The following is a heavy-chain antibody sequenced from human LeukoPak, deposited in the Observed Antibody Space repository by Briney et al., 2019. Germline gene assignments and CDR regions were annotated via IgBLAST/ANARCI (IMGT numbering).Heavy chain of an antibody. CDR3: AGYHAYGVTTPPLGY. CDR2: IYHSGST. V-gene: IGHV4-38-2*02. J-gene: IGHJ4*02. CDR1: AYSINSGYY. Sequence: TSETLSLTCTVSAYSINSGYYWGWIRQPPGKGLEWIGSIYHSGSTYCNPSLKSRVTISVDTSKNQFSLKLSSVTAADTAVYFCAGYHAYGVTTPPLGYWGQGTLVTVSS. D-gene: IGHD4-17*01.